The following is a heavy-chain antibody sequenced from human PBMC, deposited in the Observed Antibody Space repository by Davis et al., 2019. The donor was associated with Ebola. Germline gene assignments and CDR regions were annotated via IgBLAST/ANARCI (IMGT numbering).Heavy chain of an antibody. V-gene: IGHV3-23*01. CDR1: GFSFSNHA. J-gene: IGHJ6*03. Sequence: PGGSLRLSCATSGFSFSNHAMSWVRQAPGKGLEWVSSISISGERTYYADSVKGRFTISRDNFMNTLYLQMNSLRAEDTAVYYCAKVAVSGWNFEWLGYMDVWGKGTTVTVSS. CDR3: AKVAVSGWNFEWLGYMDV. D-gene: IGHD3-9*01. CDR2: ISISGERT.